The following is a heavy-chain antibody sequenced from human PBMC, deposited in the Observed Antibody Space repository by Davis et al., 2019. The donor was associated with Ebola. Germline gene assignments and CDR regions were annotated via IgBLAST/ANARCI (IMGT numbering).Heavy chain of an antibody. Sequence: GESLKISCAASGFTVSSNYMSWVRQAPGKGLEWVSVIYSGGSTYYADSVKGRFTISRDNSKNTLYLQMNSLRAEDTAVYYCARIRQWLVRRKNYYFDYWGQGTLVTVSS. J-gene: IGHJ4*02. D-gene: IGHD6-19*01. V-gene: IGHV3-66*01. CDR1: GFTVSSNY. CDR3: ARIRQWLVRRKNYYFDY. CDR2: IYSGGST.